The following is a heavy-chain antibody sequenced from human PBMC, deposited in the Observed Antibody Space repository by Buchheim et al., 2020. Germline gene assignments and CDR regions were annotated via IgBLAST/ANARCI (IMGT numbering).Heavy chain of an antibody. V-gene: IGHV3-11*01. CDR2: STTSGTTV. J-gene: IGHJ6*02. CDR3: ARVVTRDDYGMDV. D-gene: IGHD2-21*01. Sequence: QVQLVESGGGLVKPGGSLRLSCAASGFTFSDYYMSWIRQAPGKGLQWISSSTTSGTTVDYADSVKGRFTVSRDNTKNSLYLQMNNLRAEDTAVYYCARVVTRDDYGMDVWGQGTT. CDR1: GFTFSDYY.